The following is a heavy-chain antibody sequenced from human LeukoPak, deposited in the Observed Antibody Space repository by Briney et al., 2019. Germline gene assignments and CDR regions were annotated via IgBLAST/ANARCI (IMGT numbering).Heavy chain of an antibody. CDR3: ARDFHRRNYDSSGYYTAFDI. CDR1: GFTFSTYS. J-gene: IGHJ3*02. Sequence: GGSLRLSCAASGFTFSTYSMTWVRQAPGKGLEWISHISAASWGIKYADSVKGRFTTSRDNAKNSVFLQMSSLRPEDTAVYYCARDFHRRNYDSSGYYTAFDIWGQGTMVTVSS. CDR2: ISAASWGI. V-gene: IGHV3-48*01. D-gene: IGHD3-22*01.